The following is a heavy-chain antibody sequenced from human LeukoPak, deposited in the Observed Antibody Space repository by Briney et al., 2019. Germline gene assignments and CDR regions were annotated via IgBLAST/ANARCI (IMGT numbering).Heavy chain of an antibody. V-gene: IGHV4-39*01. Sequence: SETLSLTCTVSGGSISSSSYYWGWIRQPPGKGLEWIGSIYYSGSTYYNPSLKSRITISVDTSKNQFSLKLSSVTAADTAVYYCARQGTAAAALDAFDIWGQGTMVTVSS. D-gene: IGHD6-13*01. CDR2: IYYSGST. J-gene: IGHJ3*02. CDR3: ARQGTAAAALDAFDI. CDR1: GGSISSSSYY.